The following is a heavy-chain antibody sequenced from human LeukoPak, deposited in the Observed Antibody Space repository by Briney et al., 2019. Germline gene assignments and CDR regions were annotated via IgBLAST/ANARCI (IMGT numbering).Heavy chain of an antibody. CDR2: IYYSGTT. Sequence: PSETLSLTCTVSGGSISSDYWGWIRQSPGKGLEWIGYIYYSGTTYYNPSLKSRVTMSVDTSKNQFSLRLSSLTDADTAFYYCARGFYCPHYWGQGTRVIVSS. CDR3: ARGFYCPHY. J-gene: IGHJ4*02. D-gene: IGHD1-26*01. V-gene: IGHV4-59*01. CDR1: GGSISSDY.